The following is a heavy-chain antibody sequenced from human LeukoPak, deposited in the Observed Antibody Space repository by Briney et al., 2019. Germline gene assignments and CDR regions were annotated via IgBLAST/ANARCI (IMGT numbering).Heavy chain of an antibody. CDR2: IDSRDNT. CDR3: ARESTPLRGAFDP. V-gene: IGHV3-53*04. Sequence: GGSLRLSCAASGFTVRNNHMSWVRQAPGKGVEWVSVIDSRDNTYHADSVKGRFTTSRHTSKNTLYLQMNSLRAEDTAVYYCARESTPLRGAFDPWGPGTLVTVSS. J-gene: IGHJ5*02. CDR1: GFTVRNNH. D-gene: IGHD5-24*01.